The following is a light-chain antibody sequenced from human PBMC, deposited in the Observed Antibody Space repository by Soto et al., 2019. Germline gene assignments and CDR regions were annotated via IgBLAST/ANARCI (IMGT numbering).Light chain of an antibody. CDR2: EVS. Sequence: EIVMTQTPLSVSVIPGQPASISCKSSQSLLHADGKTYLYWFVRKAGQPPQLLFYEVSNRFSGVPDRFSGSGSGTDFTLTISRVEAEDLGLYYCMQSMRVPFTFGQGTKLEI. J-gene: IGKJ2*01. CDR3: MQSMRVPFT. CDR1: QSLLHADGKTY. V-gene: IGKV2D-29*01.